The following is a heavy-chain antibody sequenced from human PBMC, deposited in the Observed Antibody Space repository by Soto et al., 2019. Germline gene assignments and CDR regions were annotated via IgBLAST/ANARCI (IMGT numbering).Heavy chain of an antibody. V-gene: IGHV3-23*01. D-gene: IGHD1-26*01. CDR3: TKFVFYSDSLVEY. CDR1: GLTFSRFA. Sequence: EVQLLESGGDLVQPGGSLRLSCVASGLTFSRFALSWVRQSPGKGLEWVSAISGGGGSTYYADSVKGRFTVSRDNSKNTLYLQMNTLRAEDTAVYYFTKFVFYSDSLVEYWGQGTLVTVSS. J-gene: IGHJ4*02. CDR2: ISGGGGST.